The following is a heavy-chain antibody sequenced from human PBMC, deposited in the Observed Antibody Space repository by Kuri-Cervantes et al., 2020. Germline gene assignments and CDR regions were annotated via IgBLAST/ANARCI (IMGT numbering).Heavy chain of an antibody. D-gene: IGHD1-26*01. J-gene: IGHJ3*02. CDR3: ARDGLYSGTYLEYDAFDI. Sequence: GESLKISCASSGIAFSGYWMHWVRQAPGKGLEWVANIKEDGGEKKFADSVKGRFTISRDNAKNSLDLQMNSLRAEDTALYYCARDGLYSGTYLEYDAFDIWGQGTMVTVSS. CDR1: GIAFSGYW. V-gene: IGHV3-7*05. CDR2: IKEDGGEK.